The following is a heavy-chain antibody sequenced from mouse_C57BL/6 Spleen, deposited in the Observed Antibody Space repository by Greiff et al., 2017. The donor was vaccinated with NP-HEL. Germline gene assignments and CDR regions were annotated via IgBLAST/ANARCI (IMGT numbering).Heavy chain of an antibody. CDR3: ARAVLRRGAFAY. V-gene: IGHV3-6*01. CDR2: ISYDGSN. Sequence: ESGPGLVKPSQSLSLTCSVTGYSITSGYYWNWIRQFPGNKLEWMGYISYDGSNNYNPSLKNRISITRDTSKNQFFLKLNSVTTEDTASYYCARAVLRRGAFAYWGQGTLVTVSA. D-gene: IGHD2-4*01. CDR1: GYSITSGYY. J-gene: IGHJ3*01.